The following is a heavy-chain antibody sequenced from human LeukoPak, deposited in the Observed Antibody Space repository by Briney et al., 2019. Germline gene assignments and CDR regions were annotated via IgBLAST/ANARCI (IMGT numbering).Heavy chain of an antibody. Sequence: SETLSLTCTVSGGSLSSGGYYWSWIRQHPGKGLEWIGYIYYSGSTYYNPSLKSRVTISVGTSKNQFSLKLSSVTAADTAVYYCARGGYSYGTNWFDPWGQGTLVTVSS. J-gene: IGHJ5*02. V-gene: IGHV4-31*03. CDR2: IYYSGST. CDR3: ARGGYSYGTNWFDP. D-gene: IGHD5-18*01. CDR1: GGSLSSGGYY.